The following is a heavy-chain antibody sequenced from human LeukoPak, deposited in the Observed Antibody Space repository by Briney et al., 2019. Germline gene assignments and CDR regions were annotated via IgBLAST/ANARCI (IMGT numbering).Heavy chain of an antibody. V-gene: IGHV4-34*01. CDR2: INHSGST. Sequence: SETLSLTCTVSGGSITSHYWSWIRQPPGKGLEWIGEINHSGSTNYNPSLKSRVTISVDTSKNQFSLKLSSVTAADTAVYYCAMGNVGVVVKEYYFDYWGQGTLVTVSS. D-gene: IGHD2-21*01. CDR1: GGSITSHY. J-gene: IGHJ4*02. CDR3: AMGNVGVVVKEYYFDY.